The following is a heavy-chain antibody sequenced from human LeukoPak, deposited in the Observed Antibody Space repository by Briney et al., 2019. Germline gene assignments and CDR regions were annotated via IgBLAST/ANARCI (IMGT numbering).Heavy chain of an antibody. CDR3: ARASGWPYYFDY. Sequence: GGSLRLSCAASGFTFSSYDMSWVRQAPGKGLEWVSGISSGASTHYADSVKGRFTISRDKSKNTLFLQMNSLRAEDTAIYYCARASGWPYYFDYWGQGTLVTVSS. J-gene: IGHJ4*02. V-gene: IGHV3-23*01. CDR2: ISSGAST. CDR1: GFTFSSYD. D-gene: IGHD6-19*01.